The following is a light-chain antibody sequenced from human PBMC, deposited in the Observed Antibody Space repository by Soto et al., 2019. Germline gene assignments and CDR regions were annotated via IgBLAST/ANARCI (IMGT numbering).Light chain of an antibody. CDR2: GNS. Sequence: QSVLTQPPSVSASPGQRVTISCTVSSSNSGDGFAVHRYQQLPGTAPKILLYGNSNQPSGVPDRFSCSNSGTSASLAITCLQPEDEDDDYYQSYDSSMSVVFGGGTKLTVL. CDR3: QSYDSSMSVV. V-gene: IGLV1-40*01. J-gene: IGLJ2*01. CDR1: SSNSGDGFA.